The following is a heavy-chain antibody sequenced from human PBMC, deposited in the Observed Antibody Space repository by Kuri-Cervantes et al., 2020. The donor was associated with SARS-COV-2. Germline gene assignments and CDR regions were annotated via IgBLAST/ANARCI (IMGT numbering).Heavy chain of an antibody. D-gene: IGHD6-13*01. CDR1: RLPFSSYW. Sequence: GGSLRLSCAASRLPFSSYWMSWVRQAPGKGLKWVANIKEDGSERYYVDSVKGRFTISRDNAKNSLYLQMNNLRAEDTAVYYCARFVIGRAISTAGPGFFDYWGQGTLVTVSS. V-gene: IGHV3-7*03. CDR3: ARFVIGRAISTAGPGFFDY. J-gene: IGHJ4*02. CDR2: IKEDGSER.